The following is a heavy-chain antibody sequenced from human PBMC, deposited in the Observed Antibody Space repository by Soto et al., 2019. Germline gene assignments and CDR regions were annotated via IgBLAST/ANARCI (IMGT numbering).Heavy chain of an antibody. CDR2: INPNSGGT. CDR3: AREFASGYYDTSGNNAFDF. V-gene: IGHV1-2*02. D-gene: IGHD3-22*01. Sequence: ASVKVSCKASGYTFTGYYMHWVRQAPGQGLEWMGWINPNSGGTNYAQKFQGRVTMTRDTSISTAYMELSRLRSDDTAVYYCAREFASGYYDTSGNNAFDFWGQGTMVTVSS. CDR1: GYTFTGYY. J-gene: IGHJ3*01.